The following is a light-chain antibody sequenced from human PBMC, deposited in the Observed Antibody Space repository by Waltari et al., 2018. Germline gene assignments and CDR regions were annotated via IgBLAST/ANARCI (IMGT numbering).Light chain of an antibody. J-gene: IGLJ2*01. CDR2: YDD. CDR3: AVWDDSLNGVV. Sequence: QSVLTQPPSVSQAPRQRVTISCSGSSSNIGKNAVNWYQQLPGKAPTLLIYYDDLLPSGVSDRLSGSKSGTSAALAISGLQSEDEAYYYCAVWDDSLNGVVFGGGTKLTVL. V-gene: IGLV1-36*01. CDR1: SSNIGKNA.